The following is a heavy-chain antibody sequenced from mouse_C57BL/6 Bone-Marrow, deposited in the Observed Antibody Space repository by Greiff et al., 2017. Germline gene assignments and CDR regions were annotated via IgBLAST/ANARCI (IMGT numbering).Heavy chain of an antibody. J-gene: IGHJ4*01. CDR3: ARIAAYYSNRDAMDY. D-gene: IGHD2-5*01. CDR1: GFSLSTFGMG. CDR2: IWWDDDK. Sequence: QVTLKVCGPGILQPSQTLSLTCSFSGFSLSTFGMGVGWIRQPSGKGLEWLAHIWWDDDKSYNPALKSPLTISKDPSKNQVFLKIANVDTADTATYYCARIAAYYSNRDAMDYWGQGTSVTVSS. V-gene: IGHV8-8*01.